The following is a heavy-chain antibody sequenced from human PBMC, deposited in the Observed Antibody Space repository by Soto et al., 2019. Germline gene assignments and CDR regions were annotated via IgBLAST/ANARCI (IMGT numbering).Heavy chain of an antibody. CDR3: AKDWGSSGWYNWFDP. Sequence: QVQLVESGGGVVQSGRSLRLSCAASGFTFSTSGMHWIRQAPGKGLEWVAMISHDGGATYYVDSVKGRFTISRDTDKHTLTLQMDSLRPEDTATYYCAKDWGSSGWYNWFDPWGQGXLVTVSS. V-gene: IGHV3-30*18. CDR2: ISHDGGAT. CDR1: GFTFSTSG. D-gene: IGHD6-13*01. J-gene: IGHJ5*02.